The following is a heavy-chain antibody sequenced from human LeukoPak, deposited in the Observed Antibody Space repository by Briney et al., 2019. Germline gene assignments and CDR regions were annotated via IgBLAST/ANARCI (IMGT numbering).Heavy chain of an antibody. J-gene: IGHJ4*02. D-gene: IGHD6-13*01. CDR1: GGSFSGYY. CDR2: INHSGST. V-gene: IGHV4-34*01. CDR3: ARGREQKVGSSWYETQYYFDY. Sequence: MPSETLSLTCAVYGGSFSGYYWSWIRQPPGKGLEWIGEINHSGSTNYNPSLKSRVTISVDTSKSQFSLKLSSVTAADTAVYYCARGREQKVGSSWYETQYYFDYWGQGTLVTVSS.